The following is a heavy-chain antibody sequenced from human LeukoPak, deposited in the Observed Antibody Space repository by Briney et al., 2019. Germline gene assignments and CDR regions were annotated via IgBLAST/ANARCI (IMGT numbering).Heavy chain of an antibody. CDR1: SYPFNDYF. D-gene: IGHD6-13*01. J-gene: IGHJ4*02. V-gene: IGHV1-2*02. CDR2: INPQSGTT. Sequence: WVKVSCKASSYPFNDYFIHWVRQPPGQGLEWMGLINPQSGTTQSGQKFQGGVTLSRDTAITTGSMELSKLTSGDTAVYFCARGGDRTAASSFDLWGEGTPVTVSS. CDR3: ARGGDRTAASSFDL.